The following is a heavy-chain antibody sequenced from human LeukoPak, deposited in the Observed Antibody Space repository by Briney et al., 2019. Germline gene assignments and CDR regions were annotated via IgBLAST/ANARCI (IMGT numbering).Heavy chain of an antibody. CDR3: ARYFGDPQGMDV. CDR2: ISGSSDAI. D-gene: IGHD3-10*01. V-gene: IGHV3-48*02. CDR1: GLTFSSSW. J-gene: IGHJ6*02. Sequence: GGSLRLSCAVSGLTFSSSWMDWVRQAPGKGLEWVSYISGSSDAIYYADSVKGRFTISRDNAKNSLYLQMNSLRDEDTAVYYCARYFGDPQGMDVWGQGTTVTVSS.